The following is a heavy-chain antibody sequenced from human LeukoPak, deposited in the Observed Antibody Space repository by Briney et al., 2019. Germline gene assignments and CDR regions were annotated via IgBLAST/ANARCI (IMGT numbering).Heavy chain of an antibody. V-gene: IGHV7-4-1*02. J-gene: IGHJ5*02. CDR3: ARVLNYYDSSGYYYDGWFDP. CDR2: INTNTGNP. D-gene: IGHD3-22*01. CDR1: GYTFTGYY. Sequence: ASVKVSCKASGYTFTGYYIHWVRQAPGQGLEWMGWINTNTGNPTYAQGFTGRFVFSLDTSVSTAYLQISSLKAEDTAVYYCARVLNYYDSSGYYYDGWFDPWGQGTLVTVSS.